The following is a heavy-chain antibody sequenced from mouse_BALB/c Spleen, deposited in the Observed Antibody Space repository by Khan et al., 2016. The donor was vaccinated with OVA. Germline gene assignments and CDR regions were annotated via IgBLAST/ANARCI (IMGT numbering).Heavy chain of an antibody. CDR1: GFAFSSYD. Sequence: EVELVESGGGLVKPGGSLKLSCAASGFAFSSYDMSWVRQTPEKRLEWVAYISSGGGSTYYPDTVKGRFTISRDNAKNTLYLQMSSLKSEDTAMYYGARHVVYYGSSYLPWYVDVWGAGTTVTVSS. V-gene: IGHV5-12-1*01. CDR3: ARHVVYYGSSYLPWYVDV. D-gene: IGHD1-1*01. J-gene: IGHJ1*01. CDR2: ISSGGGST.